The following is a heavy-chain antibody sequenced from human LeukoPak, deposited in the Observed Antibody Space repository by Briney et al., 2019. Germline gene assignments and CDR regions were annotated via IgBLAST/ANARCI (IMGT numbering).Heavy chain of an antibody. CDR1: GFTFSSYA. CDR3: AKDGGAYCGDDCYLDYYKYYYMDV. CDR2: IPYDGSNK. Sequence: PGGSLRLSCAASGFTFSSYAMHWVRQAPGKGLEWVALIPYDGSNKYYADSVKGRFTVSRDNSKNTLYLQMNSLRAEDTAVYYCAKDGGAYCGDDCYLDYYKYYYMDVWGKGTTVTVSS. J-gene: IGHJ6*03. V-gene: IGHV3-30*04. D-gene: IGHD2-21*02.